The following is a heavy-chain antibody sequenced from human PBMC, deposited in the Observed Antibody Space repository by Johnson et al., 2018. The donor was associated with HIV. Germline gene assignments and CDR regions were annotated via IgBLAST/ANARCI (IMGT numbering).Heavy chain of an antibody. CDR2: ISGSGGST. Sequence: VQLVESGGGLVQPGGSLRLSCAASGFTFSSYAMSWVRQAPGKGLEWVSAISGSGGSTYYAASVKGRFPISRDNSKNTLYLQRNRLRAEDTAVYYCAKVGGVVIFSQLVDAFDIWGQGTMVTVSS. CDR3: AKVGGVVIFSQLVDAFDI. CDR1: GFTFSSYA. V-gene: IGHV3-23*04. J-gene: IGHJ3*02. D-gene: IGHD3-3*01.